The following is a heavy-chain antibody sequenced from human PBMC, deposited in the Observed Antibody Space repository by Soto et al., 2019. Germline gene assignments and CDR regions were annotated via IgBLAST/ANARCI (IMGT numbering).Heavy chain of an antibody. J-gene: IGHJ4*02. Sequence: AASVKVSCKASGYTFTSYGISWVRQAPGQGLEWMGWISAYNGNTNYAQKLQGRVTMTTDTSTSTAYMELRSLRSDDTAVYYCARVPIYDFWSGYYFRGGVSFDYWGQGTLVTVSS. V-gene: IGHV1-18*01. CDR3: ARVPIYDFWSGYYFRGGVSFDY. CDR2: ISAYNGNT. D-gene: IGHD3-3*01. CDR1: GYTFTSYG.